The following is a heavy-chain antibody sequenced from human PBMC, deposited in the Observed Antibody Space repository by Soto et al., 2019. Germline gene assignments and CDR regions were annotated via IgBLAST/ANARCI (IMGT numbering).Heavy chain of an antibody. J-gene: IGHJ4*02. V-gene: IGHV1-3*01. Sequence: QVQLVQSGAEGKMPGASVKVSCKTSGYTFTGHAMHWVRQAPGRRLEWMGWLNAANGYTQYSQKLQGRLTITRDTPANTGYMELIGLISEDTAVYYCARGTHSGAYLIDYWGQGTLVTVSS. CDR3: ARGTHSGAYLIDY. CDR1: GYTFTGHA. D-gene: IGHD1-26*01. CDR2: LNAANGYT.